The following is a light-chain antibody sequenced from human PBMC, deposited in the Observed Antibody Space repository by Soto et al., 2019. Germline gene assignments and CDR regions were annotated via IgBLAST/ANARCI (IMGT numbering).Light chain of an antibody. CDR2: KVS. CDR1: QSLVYSDGNTY. J-gene: IGKJ2*01. V-gene: IGKV2-24*01. Sequence: DVVMTQTPLSSPVTLGQPASISCSSSQSLVYSDGNTYLSWLQQRPGQPPRLLIYKVSNRFSRVPDRGSGSGAGKDFRLTISRVEAEDVAIYSCMQTTQLPHTFGQGTKLEIK. CDR3: MQTTQLPHT.